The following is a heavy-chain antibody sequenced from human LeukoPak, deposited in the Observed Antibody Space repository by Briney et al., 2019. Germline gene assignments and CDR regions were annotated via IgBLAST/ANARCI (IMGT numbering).Heavy chain of an antibody. D-gene: IGHD1-26*01. CDR1: GFTFSSYG. Sequence: GGSLRLSCAASGFTFSSYGMHWVRQAPGKGLEWVAVIWYDGSNKYYADSVKGRFTISRDNSKNTLYLQVNSLGAEDTAVYYCARDLSGSYYHSDYWGQGTLVTVSS. V-gene: IGHV3-33*01. CDR3: ARDLSGSYYHSDY. CDR2: IWYDGSNK. J-gene: IGHJ4*02.